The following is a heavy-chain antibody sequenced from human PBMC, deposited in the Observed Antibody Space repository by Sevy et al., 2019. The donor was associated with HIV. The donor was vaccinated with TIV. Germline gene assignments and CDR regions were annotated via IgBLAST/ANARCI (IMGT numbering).Heavy chain of an antibody. J-gene: IGHJ6*02. Sequence: GGSLRLSCAASGFTFSSNSMNWVRQAPGKALEWVSSISSSSSYIYYADSVKGRFTISRDNAKNSLYLQMNSLRAEDTAVYYCAGQYQPPGDYYYYGMDVWGQGTTVTVSS. CDR3: AGQYQPPGDYYYYGMDV. V-gene: IGHV3-21*01. D-gene: IGHD2-2*01. CDR2: ISSSSSYI. CDR1: GFTFSSNS.